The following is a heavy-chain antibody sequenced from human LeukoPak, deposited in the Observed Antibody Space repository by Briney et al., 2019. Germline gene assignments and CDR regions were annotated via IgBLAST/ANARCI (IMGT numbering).Heavy chain of an antibody. V-gene: IGHV1-69*13. CDR3: ASSVDPAMEWYYFDY. J-gene: IGHJ4*02. CDR1: GGTFISYA. D-gene: IGHD5-18*01. Sequence: ASVKVSCKASGGTFISYAISWVRQAPGQGLEWMGGIIPIFGTANYAQKFQGRVTITADESTSTAYMELSSLRSEDTAVYYCASSVDPAMEWYYFDYWGQGTLVTVSS. CDR2: IIPIFGTA.